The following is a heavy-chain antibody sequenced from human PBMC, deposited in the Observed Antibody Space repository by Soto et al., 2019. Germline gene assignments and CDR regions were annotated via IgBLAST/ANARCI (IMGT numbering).Heavy chain of an antibody. V-gene: IGHV1-69*01. CDR2: IIPIFGTA. CDR3: ARDKGVPRGPYCSGGSCYKDDAFDI. Sequence: QVQLVQSGAEVKKPGSSVKVSCKASGGTFSSYAISWVRQAPGQGLEWMGGIIPIFGTANYAQKFQGRVTITADESTSTAYMELSSLRSEDTAVYYCARDKGVPRGPYCSGGSCYKDDAFDIWGQGTMVTVSS. J-gene: IGHJ3*02. D-gene: IGHD2-15*01. CDR1: GGTFSSYA.